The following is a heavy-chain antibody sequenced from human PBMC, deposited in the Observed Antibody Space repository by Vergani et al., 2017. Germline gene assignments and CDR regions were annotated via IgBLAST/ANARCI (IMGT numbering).Heavy chain of an antibody. Sequence: QVQLQESGPGLVKPSETLSLTCTVSGGSISSYYWSWIRQPPGKGLEWIGYIYYSGRTNYNPSLKSRVTISVDTSKNQFSLKLSSVTAADTAVYYCARGPYGSYGMDVWGQGTTVTVSS. J-gene: IGHJ6*02. D-gene: IGHD2-21*01. CDR1: GGSISSYY. V-gene: IGHV4-59*01. CDR3: ARGPYGSYGMDV. CDR2: IYYSGRT.